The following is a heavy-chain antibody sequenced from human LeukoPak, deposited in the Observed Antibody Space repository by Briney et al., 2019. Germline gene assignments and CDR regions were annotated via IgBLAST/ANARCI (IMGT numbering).Heavy chain of an antibody. D-gene: IGHD3-22*01. V-gene: IGHV3-7*03. Sequence: PGGSLRLSCEASGFVFGHSWMSWVRQAPGKGVEWVANINLDGSEINYLDSLTGRLTISRDNAKDSLYLQMNGLRAEDTAVYFCVRDRGYSTFDYWGQGTLVTVSS. J-gene: IGHJ4*02. CDR1: GFVFGHSW. CDR2: INLDGSEI. CDR3: VRDRGYSTFDY.